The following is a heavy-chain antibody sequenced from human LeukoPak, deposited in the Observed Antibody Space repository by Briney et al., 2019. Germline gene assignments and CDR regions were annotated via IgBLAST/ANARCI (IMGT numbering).Heavy chain of an antibody. CDR3: ATDGGPFDN. D-gene: IGHD3-3*01. J-gene: IGHJ4*02. CDR1: RFTFSSYW. V-gene: IGHV3-7*01. CDR2: IKQDGSEK. Sequence: PGGSLRLSCAASRFTFSSYWMSWVRQAPGKGLEWVANIKQDGSEKYYVDSVKGRFTISRDNAKKSVYLQMNSLRGEDTAMYYCATDGGPFDNWGQGTLVTVSS.